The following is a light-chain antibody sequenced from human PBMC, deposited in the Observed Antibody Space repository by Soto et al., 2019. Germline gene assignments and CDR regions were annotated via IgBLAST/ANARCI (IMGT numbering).Light chain of an antibody. J-gene: IGKJ4*01. Sequence: ERVMTQSPATLSVSPGERATLSCRASQSVSSNLAWYQQKPGKAPRLLIYGASTRATGIPARFSGSGAGTEFTLTISSLQSEDFAVYYCQQYDNWPPLTFGGGTKVEI. CDR3: QQYDNWPPLT. CDR1: QSVSSN. V-gene: IGKV3-15*01. CDR2: GAS.